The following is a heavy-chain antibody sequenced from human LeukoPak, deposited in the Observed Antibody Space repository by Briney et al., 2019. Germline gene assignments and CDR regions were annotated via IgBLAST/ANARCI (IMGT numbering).Heavy chain of an antibody. CDR1: GFTFGSFE. V-gene: IGHV3-48*03. J-gene: IGHJ4*02. CDR2: ISSSGSNK. CDR3: ATLRSYDF. D-gene: IGHD3-10*01. Sequence: GGSLRLSCAASGFTFGSFEMNWVRQAPGKGLEWLSYISSSGSNKYYADSLKGRFTISRDNSRNTLHLQVNSLRAEDTAVYYCATLRSYDFWGQGTLVTVSS.